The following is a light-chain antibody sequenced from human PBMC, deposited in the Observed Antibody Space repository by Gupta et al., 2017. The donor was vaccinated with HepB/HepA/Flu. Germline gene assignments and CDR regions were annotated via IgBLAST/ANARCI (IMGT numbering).Light chain of an antibody. V-gene: IGLV1-44*01. CDR2: NNN. CDR3: AAWDDSLNCL. Sequence: QSVLTQPPSASGTPGPRVTISCSGSSSNIGINTVNWYQQLPGTAPKLLIYNNNQRPSGVPDRFSGSKSGTTASLAXSXLQAEDXADYYCAAWDDSLNCLFGGGTKLTVL. J-gene: IGLJ2*01. CDR1: SSNIGINT.